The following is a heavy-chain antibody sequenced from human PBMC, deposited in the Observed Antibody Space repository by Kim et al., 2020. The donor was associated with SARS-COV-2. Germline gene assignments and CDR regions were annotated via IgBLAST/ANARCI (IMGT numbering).Heavy chain of an antibody. D-gene: IGHD3-10*01. Sequence: ASVKVSCKASGYTFTGYYMHWVRQAPGQGLEWMGWINPNSGGKDYAQKFQGRVTMTRDTSISTAYMELSRLRSDDTAVYYCARVRGVIPGQAFDIWGQGTMVTVSS. J-gene: IGHJ3*02. CDR1: GYTFTGYY. V-gene: IGHV1-2*02. CDR2: INPNSGGK. CDR3: ARVRGVIPGQAFDI.